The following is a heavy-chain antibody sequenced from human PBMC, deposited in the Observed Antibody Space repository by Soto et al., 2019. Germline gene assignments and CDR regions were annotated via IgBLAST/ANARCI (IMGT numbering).Heavy chain of an antibody. Sequence: QVQLQQWGAGLLKSLETLSLTCAFYGGSFSGYSWSWIRQPPGQGLECLGDINPSGSTNYNPSLNSRVIMSVDTSKKQFSLNVTSVTAADTAVYYCARGARRRPPRDAFDIWGQGTMVTVSS. CDR1: GGSFSGYS. J-gene: IGHJ3*02. V-gene: IGHV4-34*01. CDR2: INPSGST. CDR3: ARGARRRPPRDAFDI.